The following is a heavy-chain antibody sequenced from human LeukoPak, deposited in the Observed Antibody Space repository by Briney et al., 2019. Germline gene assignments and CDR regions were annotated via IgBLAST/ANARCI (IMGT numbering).Heavy chain of an antibody. D-gene: IGHD3-16*01. J-gene: IGHJ3*01. CDR2: ISSSGSTI. CDR3: ARGGSNMILH. CDR1: GFTFSDYD. Sequence: GGSLRLSCAASGFTFSDYDMTWIRQAPGKGLEWVSYISSSGSTIHYADSVKGRFTISRDNAKKSLYLQMNSLRAEDTAVYFCARGGSNMILHWGQGTMVTVSS. V-gene: IGHV3-11*01.